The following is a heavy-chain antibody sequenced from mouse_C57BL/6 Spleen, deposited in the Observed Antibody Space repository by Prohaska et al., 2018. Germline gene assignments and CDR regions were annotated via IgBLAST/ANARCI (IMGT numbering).Heavy chain of an antibody. Sequence: VRPGASVMLSCKASGYTFTDYEMHWVKQTPVHGLEWIGAIDPETGGTAYNQKFKGKAILTADKSSSTAYMELRSLTSEDSAVYYCTRRWIYYDYWGQGTTLTVSS. V-gene: IGHV1-15*01. J-gene: IGHJ2*01. CDR3: TRRWIYYDY. CDR2: IDPETGGT. D-gene: IGHD1-1*02. CDR1: GYTFTDYE.